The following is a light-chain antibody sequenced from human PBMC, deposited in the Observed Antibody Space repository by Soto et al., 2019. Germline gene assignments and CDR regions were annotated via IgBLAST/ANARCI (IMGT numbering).Light chain of an antibody. CDR3: QQLNSYPLT. CDR2: AAS. V-gene: IGKV1-9*01. Sequence: IQLTQSPSSLSASVGDRVTITCRASQGISSYLAWYQEKPGKAPKLLISAASTLQSGVPSRFSGSGSETDFTLTVSSLQPEDFAIYYCQQLNSYPLTFGGGTKVEI. CDR1: QGISSY. J-gene: IGKJ4*01.